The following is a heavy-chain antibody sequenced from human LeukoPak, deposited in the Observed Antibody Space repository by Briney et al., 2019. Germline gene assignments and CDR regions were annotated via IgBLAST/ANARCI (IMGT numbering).Heavy chain of an antibody. CDR3: ARDTSWSGYSLGWFDP. D-gene: IGHD3-3*01. J-gene: IGHJ5*02. CDR2: ISAYNGNT. Sequence: GASVKVSCKASGYTFTSYGISWVRQAHGQGLEWMGWISAYNGNTNYAQKLQGRVTMTTDTSTSTANLELRSLRSDDTAVYYCARDTSWSGYSLGWFDPWGQGTLVTVSS. V-gene: IGHV1-18*01. CDR1: GYTFTSYG.